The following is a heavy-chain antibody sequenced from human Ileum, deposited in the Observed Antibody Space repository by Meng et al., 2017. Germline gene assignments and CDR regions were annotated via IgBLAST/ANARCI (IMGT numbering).Heavy chain of an antibody. J-gene: IGHJ4*02. CDR1: GFTFSSYA. Sequence: GESLKISCAASGFTFSSYAMSWVRQAPGKGLEWVSAISGSGGSTYYADSVKGRFTISRDNSKNTLYLQMNSLRAEDTAVYYCAKVALIVVVPAAMVHFDYWGQGTVVTVSS. D-gene: IGHD2-2*01. CDR3: AKVALIVVVPAAMVHFDY. CDR2: ISGSGGST. V-gene: IGHV3-23*01.